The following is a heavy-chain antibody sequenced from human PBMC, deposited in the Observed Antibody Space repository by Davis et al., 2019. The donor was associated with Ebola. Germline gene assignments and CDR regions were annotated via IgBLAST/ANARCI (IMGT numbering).Heavy chain of an antibody. D-gene: IGHD3-9*01. Sequence: PGGSLRLSCAASGFSFSSYAMHWVRQAPGKGLEWVAVISYDGSNKYYADSVKVRFPISRDNSKNTLYLQMDSLRAEDTAVYYCATLRYFDWLFPNGPDYWGQGTLVTVSS. CDR3: ATLRYFDWLFPNGPDY. V-gene: IGHV3-30*04. CDR1: GFSFSSYA. CDR2: ISYDGSNK. J-gene: IGHJ4*02.